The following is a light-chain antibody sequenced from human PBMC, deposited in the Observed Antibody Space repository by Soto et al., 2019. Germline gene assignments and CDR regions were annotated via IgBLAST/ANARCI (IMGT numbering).Light chain of an antibody. CDR1: QGLGTN. CDR3: LQYNHWPLS. CDR2: AAS. J-gene: IGKJ4*01. V-gene: IGKV3-15*01. Sequence: TVMTQSPANLSVSPGERATLSCRASQGLGTNLAWYQQRPGQAPRLLIYAASTRATGVPARFSGSVSETEFTLTITTLQSEDFAVYYCLQYNHWPLSFGVGTKVEIK.